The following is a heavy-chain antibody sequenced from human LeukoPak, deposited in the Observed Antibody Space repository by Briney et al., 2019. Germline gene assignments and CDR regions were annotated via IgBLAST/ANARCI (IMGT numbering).Heavy chain of an antibody. CDR1: GCSISSSSYY. J-gene: IGHJ4*02. Sequence: PSETLSLTCTVSGCSISSSSYYWGWIRQPPGKGLEWIGSIYYSGSTYYNPSLKSRVTISVDTSKNQFSLKLSSVTAADTAVYYCARLRVGDGRVDYWGQGTLVTVSS. V-gene: IGHV4-39*01. CDR2: IYYSGST. CDR3: ARLRVGDGRVDY. D-gene: IGHD3-10*01.